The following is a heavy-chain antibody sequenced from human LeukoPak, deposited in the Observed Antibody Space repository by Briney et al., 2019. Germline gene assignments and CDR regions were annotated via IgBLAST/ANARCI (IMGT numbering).Heavy chain of an antibody. CDR3: ARVGGQGYYYYYGMDV. CDR1: GFTVSSNY. J-gene: IGHJ6*02. Sequence: GGSLTLSCAASGFTVSSNYMSWVRQAPGKGLEWVSVIYSGGSTYYADSVKGRFTISRDNSKNTLYLQMNSLRAEDTAVYYCARVGGQGYYYYYGMDVWGQGTTVTVSS. V-gene: IGHV3-53*01. D-gene: IGHD1-26*01. CDR2: IYSGGST.